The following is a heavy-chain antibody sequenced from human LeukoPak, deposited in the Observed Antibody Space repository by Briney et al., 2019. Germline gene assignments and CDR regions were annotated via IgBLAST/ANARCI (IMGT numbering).Heavy chain of an antibody. V-gene: IGHV4-59*01. D-gene: IGHD3-22*01. CDR2: IYYSGST. J-gene: IGHJ2*01. CDR1: GGSISSYY. Sequence: TSETLSLTCTVSGGSISSYYWSWIRQPPGKGLEWIGYIYYSGSTNYNPSLKSRVTISVDTSKNQFSLKLSSVTAADTAVYYCASTPLYDSSGYPSNSWYFDLWGRGTLVTVSS. CDR3: ASTPLYDSSGYPSNSWYFDL.